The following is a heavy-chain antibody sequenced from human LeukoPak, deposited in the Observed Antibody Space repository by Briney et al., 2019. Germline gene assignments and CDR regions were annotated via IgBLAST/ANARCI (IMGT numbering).Heavy chain of an antibody. D-gene: IGHD5-12*01. CDR2: IIPIFGTA. CDR3: ARDAGYSGYDARVWDFDY. J-gene: IGHJ4*02. Sequence: GASVKVSCKASGGTFSSYAISWVRQAPGQGLEWMGGIIPIFGTANYAQKFQGRVTIAADESTSTAYMELSSLRSEDTAVYYCARDAGYSGYDARVWDFDYWGQGTLVTVSS. CDR1: GGTFSSYA. V-gene: IGHV1-69*13.